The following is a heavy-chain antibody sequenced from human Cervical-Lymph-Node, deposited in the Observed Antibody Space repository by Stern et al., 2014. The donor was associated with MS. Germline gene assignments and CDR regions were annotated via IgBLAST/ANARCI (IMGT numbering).Heavy chain of an antibody. CDR1: GGSISSYY. CDR2: IYYSGST. CDR3: ARDLLRDGMGV. D-gene: IGHD1-26*01. J-gene: IGHJ6*02. Sequence: QVQLQESGPGLVKPSETLSLTCTVSGGSISSYYWSWIRQPPGKGLGWIGYIYYSGSTNYNPSLKSRVTISVDTSKNQFSLKLSSVTAADTAVYYCARDLLRDGMGVWGQGTTVTVSS. V-gene: IGHV4-59*01.